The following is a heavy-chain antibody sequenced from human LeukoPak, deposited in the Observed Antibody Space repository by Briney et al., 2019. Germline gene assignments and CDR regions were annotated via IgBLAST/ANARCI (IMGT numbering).Heavy chain of an antibody. CDR3: AKLPSAQQPTNC. CDR1: GFTFRSLA. CDR2: ITSSGGDT. Sequence: GGPLRLSCAASGFTFRSLAMRWVHQAPGKGLEWVSAITSSGGDTFYADSVKGRFTISRDNSKNTLYLQMNSLRAEDTAVYDCAKLPSAQQPTNCWGQGTLVTVSS. D-gene: IGHD1/OR15-1a*01. J-gene: IGHJ4*02. V-gene: IGHV3-23*01.